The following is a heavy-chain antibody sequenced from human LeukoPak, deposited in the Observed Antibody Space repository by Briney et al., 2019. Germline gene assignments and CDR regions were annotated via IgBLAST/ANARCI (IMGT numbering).Heavy chain of an antibody. CDR1: GYTFTSYG. J-gene: IGHJ6*03. Sequence: ASVKVSCKASGYTFTSYGISWVRQAPGQGLEWMGWISACNGNTNYAQKLQGRVTMTTDTSTSTAYMELRSLRSDDTAVYYCARVKLLYYDFWSGYYQRYYYMDVWGKGTTVTVSS. CDR3: ARVKLLYYDFWSGYYQRYYYMDV. CDR2: ISACNGNT. V-gene: IGHV1-18*01. D-gene: IGHD3-3*01.